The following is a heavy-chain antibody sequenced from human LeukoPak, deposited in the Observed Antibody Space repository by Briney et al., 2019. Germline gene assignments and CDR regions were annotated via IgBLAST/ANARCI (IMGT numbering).Heavy chain of an antibody. D-gene: IGHD3-3*02. V-gene: IGHV3-7*01. CDR2: IKQDGGEK. CDR3: TSTTLAGSRDV. CDR1: GFTFSTYW. Sequence: GGSLRLSCVGYGFTFSTYWMSWVRQAPGKGLEWVANIKQDGGEKYYVDSVKGRFTISGDNAKNSLYLQMNSLRAEDTAVYYCTSTTLAGSRDVWGQGTTVTVSS. J-gene: IGHJ6*02.